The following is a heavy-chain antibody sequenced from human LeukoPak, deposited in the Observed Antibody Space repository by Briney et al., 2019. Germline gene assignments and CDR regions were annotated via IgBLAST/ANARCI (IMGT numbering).Heavy chain of an antibody. D-gene: IGHD3-10*01. CDR3: ARGSGSGSYYNGFDY. J-gene: IGHJ4*02. V-gene: IGHV4-4*07. Sequence: SETLSLTCTVSGGSISSYYWSWIRQPAGKGLEWIGRIYTSGSTNYNPSPKSRVTMSVDTSKNQFSLKLSSATAADTAVYYCARGSGSGSYYNGFDYWGQGTLVTVSS. CDR1: GGSISSYY. CDR2: IYTSGST.